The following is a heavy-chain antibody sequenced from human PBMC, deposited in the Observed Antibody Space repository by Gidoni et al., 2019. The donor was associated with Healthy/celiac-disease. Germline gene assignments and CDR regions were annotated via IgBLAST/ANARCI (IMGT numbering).Heavy chain of an antibody. D-gene: IGHD3-3*01. V-gene: IGHV3-9*01. CDR2: ISWNSGSI. CDR1: GFTFDDYA. J-gene: IGHJ3*02. CDR3: AKDIKGRFLEWLSSSGTFDI. Sequence: EVQLVESGGGLVQPGRSLRLSCAASGFTFDDYAMHWGRQAPGKGLEWVSGISWNSGSIGYADSVKGRFTISRDNAKNSLYLQMNSLRAEDTALYYCAKDIKGRFLEWLSSSGTFDIWGQGTMVTVSS.